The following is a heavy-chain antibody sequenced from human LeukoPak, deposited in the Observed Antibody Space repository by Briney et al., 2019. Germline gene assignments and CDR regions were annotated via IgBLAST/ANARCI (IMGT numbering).Heavy chain of an antibody. CDR3: ARDKDFWSALSPMDV. J-gene: IGHJ6*03. CDR1: GFTFSSYW. CDR2: LNTDGTNT. D-gene: IGHD3-3*01. V-gene: IGHV3-74*01. Sequence: PGGSLRLSCAASGFTFSSYWMSWVRQAPGKGLVWVSRLNTDGTNTRYADSVKGRFTISRDNAKNTLYLQMNSLRAEDTAVYYCARDKDFWSALSPMDVWGKGTTVTVSS.